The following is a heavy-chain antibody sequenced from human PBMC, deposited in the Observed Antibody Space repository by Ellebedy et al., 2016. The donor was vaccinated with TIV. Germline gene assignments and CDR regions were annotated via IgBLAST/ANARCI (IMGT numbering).Heavy chain of an antibody. CDR3: LVGPVPSSYWRGY. J-gene: IGHJ4*02. CDR1: GFTFSTHW. V-gene: IGHV3-74*03. CDR2: INNGGGEI. D-gene: IGHD3-10*01. Sequence: GESLKISCVASGFTFSTHWMHWVRQAPGKGLEWVSRINNGGGEIAYADSVKGRFTISRDNARNTLYLQMNSLRAEDTAVYYCLVGPVPSSYWRGYWGQGTLVTVSS.